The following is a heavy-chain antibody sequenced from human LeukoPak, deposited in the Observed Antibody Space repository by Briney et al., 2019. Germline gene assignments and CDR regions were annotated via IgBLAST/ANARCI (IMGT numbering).Heavy chain of an antibody. J-gene: IGHJ4*02. CDR1: GGSINSYY. CDR2: ISYSGST. Sequence: SETLSLTCTVSGGSINSYYWHWIRQPPGKGLEWIGYISYSGSTNYNPSLKSRVTISIDTSKKQFSLKLSSVTAADTAVYHCVRSGGYSGYDVDYWGQGTLVTVSS. V-gene: IGHV4-59*01. CDR3: VRSGGYSGYDVDY. D-gene: IGHD5-12*01.